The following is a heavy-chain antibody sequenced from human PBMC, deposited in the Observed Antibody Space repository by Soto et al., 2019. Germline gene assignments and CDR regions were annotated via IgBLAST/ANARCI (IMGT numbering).Heavy chain of an antibody. J-gene: IGHJ6*02. V-gene: IGHV3-33*01. CDR2: IWYDGSNK. CDR1: GFTFSSYG. Sequence: VGSLRLSCAASGFTFSSYGMHWVRQAPGKGLEWVAVIWYDGSNKYYADSVKGRFTISRDNSKNTLYLQMNSLRAEDTAVYYCARGLLTTGYYYYGMDVWGQGTTVTVSS. CDR3: ARGLLTTGYYYYGMDV. D-gene: IGHD4-17*01.